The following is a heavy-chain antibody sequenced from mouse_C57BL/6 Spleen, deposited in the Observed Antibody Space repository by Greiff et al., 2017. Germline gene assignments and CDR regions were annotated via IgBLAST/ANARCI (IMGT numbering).Heavy chain of an antibody. J-gene: IGHJ2*01. V-gene: IGHV1-55*01. D-gene: IGHD2-5*01. Sequence: QVQLQQPGAELVKPGASVKMSCKASGYTFTSYWITWVKQRPGQGLEWIGDINPGSGSTNYNEKFKSKATLTEDTSSSTAYLQLSSLTSEVSAVYYCARIQGDYYSNYEGYYFDDWGQGTTRTVSS. CDR2: INPGSGST. CDR3: ARIQGDYYSNYEGYYFDD. CDR1: GYTFTSYW.